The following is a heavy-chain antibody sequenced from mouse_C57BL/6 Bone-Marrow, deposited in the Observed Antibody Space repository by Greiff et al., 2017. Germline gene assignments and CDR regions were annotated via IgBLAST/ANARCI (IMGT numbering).Heavy chain of an antibody. CDR3: ARLHWYFDV. CDR2: ISSGGSYT. V-gene: IGHV5-6*01. J-gene: IGHJ1*03. CDR1: GFTFSSYG. Sequence: EVQLVESGGDLVKPGGSLKLSCAASGFTFSSYGMSWVRQTPDKRLEWVATISSGGSYTYSPDSVKGRFTISRDNAKSTLYLQMSSLKSENTAIYYCARLHWYFDVWGTGTTFTVSS.